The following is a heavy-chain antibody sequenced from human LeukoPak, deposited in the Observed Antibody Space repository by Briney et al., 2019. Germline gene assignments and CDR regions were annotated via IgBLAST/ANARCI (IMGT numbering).Heavy chain of an antibody. CDR1: GGSISSGGYY. CDR3: VRRSGYSSSEDY. CDR2: IYYSGST. V-gene: IGHV4-31*03. J-gene: IGHJ4*02. Sequence: SQTLSLTCTVSGGSISSGGYYWSWIRQHPGKGLEWIGYIYYSGSTNYNPSLKSRVTISVDTSKNQFSLKLRSVTAADTAVYYCVRRSGYSSSEDYWGQGILVTVSS. D-gene: IGHD3-22*01.